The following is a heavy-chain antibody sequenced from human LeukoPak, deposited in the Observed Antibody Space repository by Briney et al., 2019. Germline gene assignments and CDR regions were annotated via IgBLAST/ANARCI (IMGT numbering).Heavy chain of an antibody. V-gene: IGHV3-23*01. D-gene: IGHD2-2*01. CDR2: ITGPGDNT. Sequence: GGSLRLSCVPSGFTFTTYAMTWVRQAPGKGLEWVSTITGPGDNTFYGDSVRGRFTISRDNSRNTLYLQMNSLRVEDTAIYYCAKDLHTSARSPTLYSCGQGTLVTVSS. CDR3: AKDLHTSARSPTLYS. CDR1: GFTFTTYA. J-gene: IGHJ4*02.